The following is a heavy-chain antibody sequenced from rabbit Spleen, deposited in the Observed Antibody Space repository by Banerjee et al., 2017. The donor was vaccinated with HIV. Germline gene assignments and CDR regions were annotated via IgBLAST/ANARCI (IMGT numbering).Heavy chain of an antibody. CDR3: ARDGAGGSYFAL. V-gene: IGHV1S7*01. CDR1: GFSISSYY. D-gene: IGHD8-1*01. J-gene: IGHJ4*01. Sequence: QLEESAGGLVQPGGSLTLTCTASGFSISSYYMNWVRQAPGKGLEWIGYIDPVFGITYYASWVNGRFSISRENAQNTVFLQMTSLTAADTATYFCARDGAGGSYFALWGPGTLVTVS. CDR2: IDPVFGIT.